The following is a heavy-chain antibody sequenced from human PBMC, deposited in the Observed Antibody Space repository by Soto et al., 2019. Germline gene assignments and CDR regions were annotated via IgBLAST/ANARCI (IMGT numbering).Heavy chain of an antibody. J-gene: IGHJ4*02. D-gene: IGHD4-17*01. CDR1: GGSFSGYY. CDR2: INHSGST. Sequence: PSETLSLTCAVYGGSFSGYYWSWIRQPPGKGLEWIGEINHSGSTNYNPSLKSRVTISVDTSKNQFSLKLSSVTAADTAVYYCARVSLDTVTRCEWGKETLVNVAS. CDR3: ARVSLDTVTRCE. V-gene: IGHV4-34*01.